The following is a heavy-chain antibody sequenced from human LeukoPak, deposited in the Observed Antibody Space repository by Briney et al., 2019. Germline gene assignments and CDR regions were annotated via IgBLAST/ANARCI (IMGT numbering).Heavy chain of an antibody. J-gene: IGHJ5*02. CDR3: ARDRNAGTYDFWSGYYTRVYNWFDP. Sequence: ASVKVSCKASGYTLTSYGISWVRQAPGQGLEWMGWISAYNGNTNYAQKLQGRVTMTTDTSTSTAYMELRSLRSDDTAVYYCARDRNAGTYDFWSGYYTRVYNWFDPWGQGALVTVSS. CDR2: ISAYNGNT. V-gene: IGHV1-18*01. CDR1: GYTLTSYG. D-gene: IGHD3-3*01.